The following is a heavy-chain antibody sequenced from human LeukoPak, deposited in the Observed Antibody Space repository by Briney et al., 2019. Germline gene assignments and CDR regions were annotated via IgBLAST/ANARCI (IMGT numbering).Heavy chain of an antibody. CDR1: GFTFSSYG. D-gene: IGHD3-22*01. V-gene: IGHV3-30*02. J-gene: IGHJ2*01. Sequence: QTGGSLRLSCAASGFTFSSYGMHWVRQAPGKGLEWVAFIRYDGSNKYYTDSVKGRFTISRDNSKNTLYLQMNSLRAEDTAVFYCARAPVYYDESRGHLKISNWYLDLWGRGTLVTVSS. CDR3: ARAPVYYDESRGHLKISNWYLDL. CDR2: IRYDGSNK.